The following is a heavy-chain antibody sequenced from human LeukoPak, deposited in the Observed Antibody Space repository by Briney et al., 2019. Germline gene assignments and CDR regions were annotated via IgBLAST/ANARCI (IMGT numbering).Heavy chain of an antibody. D-gene: IGHD6-6*01. Sequence: SETLSLTCTVSGGSISSYYWSWIRQPPGKGLEWIGYIYYSGSTNYNPSLKSRVTISVDTSKNQFSLKLSSVTAADTAVYYCARVGYSSSSFLDYWGQGTLVTVSS. CDR2: IYYSGST. CDR3: ARVGYSSSSFLDY. V-gene: IGHV4-59*01. CDR1: GGSISSYY. J-gene: IGHJ4*02.